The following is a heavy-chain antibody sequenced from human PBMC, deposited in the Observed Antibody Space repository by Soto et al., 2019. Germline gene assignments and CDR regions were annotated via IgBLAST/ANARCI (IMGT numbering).Heavy chain of an antibody. CDR3: AISAWVIPFDS. D-gene: IGHD2-21*01. Sequence: QVQLQESGPGLVKPSETLSLTCSVSGDSISSLYWSWIRQPPGKGLEWIGYIYYTGTTSYNPSLKSRVTISLDTSKKQFSLKLSSVTAADTAVYFCAISAWVIPFDSWGQGTLVTVSS. CDR1: GDSISSLY. J-gene: IGHJ4*02. V-gene: IGHV4-59*11. CDR2: IYYTGTT.